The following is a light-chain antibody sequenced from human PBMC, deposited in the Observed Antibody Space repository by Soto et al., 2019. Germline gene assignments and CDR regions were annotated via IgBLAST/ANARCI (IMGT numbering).Light chain of an antibody. V-gene: IGKV3-15*01. CDR3: QQYNKWPRT. J-gene: IGKJ1*01. CDR2: GAS. Sequence: IVRTQSPATLSLSPGERATLSCMASQSVSSNLAWYQQKPGQAPRLLSYGASTRATGIPARFSGSGSGTDFTLTISSLQSEDFEVYYCQQYNKWPRTFGQGTKVDIK. CDR1: QSVSSN.